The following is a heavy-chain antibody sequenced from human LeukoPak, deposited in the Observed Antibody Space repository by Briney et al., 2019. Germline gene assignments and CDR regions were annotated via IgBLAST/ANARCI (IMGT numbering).Heavy chain of an antibody. CDR2: IKQDGSEK. D-gene: IGHD1-1*01. CDR3: AIGIQLPD. J-gene: IGHJ4*02. Sequence: GGSLRLSCAASGFTFTNYWMTWVRQAPGQGLEWVANIKQDGSEKNYVDSVKGRFTISRDSVQNSLFLQMNSLRVEDTAVYYCAIGIQLPDWGQGTLVTVSS. V-gene: IGHV3-7*01. CDR1: GFTFTNYW.